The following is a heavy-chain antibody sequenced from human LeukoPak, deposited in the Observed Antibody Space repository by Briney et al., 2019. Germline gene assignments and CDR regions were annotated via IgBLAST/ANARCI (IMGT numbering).Heavy chain of an antibody. J-gene: IGHJ6*03. D-gene: IGHD4-17*01. V-gene: IGHV4-59*01. CDR1: GGSISSYY. CDR2: IYHSGST. Sequence: SETLSLTCTVSGGSISSYYWGWIRQPPGKGLEYIGYIYHSGSTNYNPSLKSRVTISVDTSKNQFSLRLTSVTAADTAVYYCATSTVTTSAISYYYYMDVWGKGTTVTISS. CDR3: ATSTVTTSAISYYYYMDV.